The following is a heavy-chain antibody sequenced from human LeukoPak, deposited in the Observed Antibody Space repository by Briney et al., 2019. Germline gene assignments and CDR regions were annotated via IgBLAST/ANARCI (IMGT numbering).Heavy chain of an antibody. CDR2: ISYDGSNK. Sequence: AGGSLRLSCAASGFTFSSYAMHWVRQAPGKGLEWVAVISYDGSNKYYADSVKGRFTISRDNSKNTLYLQMNSLRAEDTAVYYCAKEGGLGYCSGGSCYNSDYWGQGTLVTVSS. CDR3: AKEGGLGYCSGGSCYNSDY. D-gene: IGHD2-15*01. CDR1: GFTFSSYA. V-gene: IGHV3-30-3*01. J-gene: IGHJ4*02.